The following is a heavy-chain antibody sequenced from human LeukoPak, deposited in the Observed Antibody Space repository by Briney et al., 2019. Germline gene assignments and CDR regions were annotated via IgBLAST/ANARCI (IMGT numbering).Heavy chain of an antibody. J-gene: IGHJ4*02. CDR1: GGSISSGGYY. D-gene: IGHD3-10*01. CDR2: IYYSGST. Sequence: SQTLSLTCTVSGGSISSGGYYWSWIRQHPGKGLEWIGYIYYSGSTYYNPSLKSRVTISVDTSKNQFSLKLSSVTAADTAVYYCAGLWFGELSSRGFDYWGQGTLVTVSS. CDR3: AGLWFGELSSRGFDY. V-gene: IGHV4-31*03.